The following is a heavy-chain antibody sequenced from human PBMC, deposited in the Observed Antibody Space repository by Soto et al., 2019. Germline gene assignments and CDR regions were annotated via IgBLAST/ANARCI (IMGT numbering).Heavy chain of an antibody. J-gene: IGHJ3*02. CDR3: AREGEEGVVAFDI. D-gene: IGHD3-10*01. Sequence: GGSLRLSCAASGFTFSSYSMNWVRQAPGKGLEWVSYISSSSSTIYYADSVKGRFTISRDNAKNSLYLKMNSLRAEDTAVYYCAREGEEGVVAFDIWGQGTMVTVSS. CDR1: GFTFSSYS. CDR2: ISSSSSTI. V-gene: IGHV3-48*04.